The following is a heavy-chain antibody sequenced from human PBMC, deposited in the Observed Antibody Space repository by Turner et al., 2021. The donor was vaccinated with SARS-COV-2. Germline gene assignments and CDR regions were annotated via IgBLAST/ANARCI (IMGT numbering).Heavy chain of an antibody. J-gene: IGHJ4*02. CDR1: GFTFGDYW. CDR3: TRERRAAYGQIDN. V-gene: IGHV3-7*01. CDR2: ISRGGSEK. Sequence: EVQLVESGGGMVQPGGSLRVACAASGFTFGDYWMTWVRQAAGMGLEWVASISRGGSEKRYVNSVQGRFAISRDNAKNSVYLQMNSLRVDDTAAYYCTRERRAAYGQIDNWGQGVLVTVSS. D-gene: IGHD3-10*01.